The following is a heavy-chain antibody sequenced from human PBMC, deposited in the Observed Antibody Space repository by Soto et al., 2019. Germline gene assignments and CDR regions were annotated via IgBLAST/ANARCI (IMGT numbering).Heavy chain of an antibody. CDR1: GFTFSSYG. CDR3: AKDRKKKYCSGGSCHFPDAFDI. J-gene: IGHJ3*02. Sequence: GGSLRLSCAASGFTFSSYGMHWVRQAPGKGLEWVAVISYDGSNKYYADSVKGRFTISRDNSKNTLYLQMNSLRAEDTAVYYCAKDRKKKYCSGGSCHFPDAFDIWGQGTMVTVSS. V-gene: IGHV3-30*18. CDR2: ISYDGSNK. D-gene: IGHD2-15*01.